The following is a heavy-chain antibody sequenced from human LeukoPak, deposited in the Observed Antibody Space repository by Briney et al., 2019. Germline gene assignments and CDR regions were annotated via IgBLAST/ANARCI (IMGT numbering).Heavy chain of an antibody. CDR1: GGTFSSYA. Sequence: SVKVSCKASGGTFSSYAISWVRQAPGQGLEWMGRIIPIFGIANYAQKFQGRVTITADKSTSTAYMELSSLRSEDTTVYYCARDGDGYPSGNWFDPWGQGTLVTVSS. CDR3: ARDGDGYPSGNWFDP. V-gene: IGHV1-69*04. CDR2: IIPIFGIA. D-gene: IGHD5-24*01. J-gene: IGHJ5*02.